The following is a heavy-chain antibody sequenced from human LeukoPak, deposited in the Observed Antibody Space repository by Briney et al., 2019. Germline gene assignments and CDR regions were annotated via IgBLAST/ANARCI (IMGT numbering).Heavy chain of an antibody. V-gene: IGHV1-8*03. D-gene: IGHD3-3*01. CDR1: GYTFTSYD. J-gene: IGHJ6*03. CDR2: MNPNSGNT. Sequence: ASVKVSCKASGYTFTSYDINWVRQATGQGLEWMGWMNPNSGNTGYAQKFQGRVTITRNTSISTAYMELSSLRSEDTAVYYCARARGVVGDYYCLDVWGRGTTVTVSS. CDR3: ARARGVVGDYYCLDV.